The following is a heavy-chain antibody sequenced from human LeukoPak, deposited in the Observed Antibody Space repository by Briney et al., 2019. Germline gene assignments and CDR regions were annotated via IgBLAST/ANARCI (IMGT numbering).Heavy chain of an antibody. D-gene: IGHD1-26*01. V-gene: IGHV4-4*08. CDR2: IYTSGST. Sequence: SETLSPTCAVYGGSFSGYYWSWIRQPPGKGLEWIGRIYTSGSTNYNPSLKSRVTISVDTSKNQFSLKLSSVTAADTAVYYCARQSGSYSQTFDYWGQGTLVTVSS. J-gene: IGHJ4*02. CDR1: GGSFSGYY. CDR3: ARQSGSYSQTFDY.